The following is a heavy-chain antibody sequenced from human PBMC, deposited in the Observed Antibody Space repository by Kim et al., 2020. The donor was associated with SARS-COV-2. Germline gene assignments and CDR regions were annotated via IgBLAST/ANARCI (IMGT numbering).Heavy chain of an antibody. CDR1: GFTFSSYE. V-gene: IGHV3-48*03. Sequence: GGSLRLSCAASGFTFSSYEMNWVRQAPGKGLEWVSYISSSGSTIYYADSVKGRFTISRDNAKNSLYLQMNSLRAEDTAVYYCARYPTYFDYWGQGTLVTVSS. J-gene: IGHJ4*02. CDR3: ARYPTYFDY. CDR2: ISSSGSTI.